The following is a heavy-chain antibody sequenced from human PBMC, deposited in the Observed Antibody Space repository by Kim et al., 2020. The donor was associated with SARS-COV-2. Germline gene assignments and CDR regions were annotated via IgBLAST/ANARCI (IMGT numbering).Heavy chain of an antibody. CDR1: GFTFSSYG. J-gene: IGHJ4*02. Sequence: GGSLRLSCAASGFTFSSYGMHWVRQAPGKGLEWVAVISYDGSNKYYADSVKGRFTISRDNSKNTLYLQMNSLRAEDTAVYYCAKDSGYKYFDYWGQGTL. V-gene: IGHV3-30*18. CDR3: AKDSGYKYFDY. D-gene: IGHD5-12*01. CDR2: ISYDGSNK.